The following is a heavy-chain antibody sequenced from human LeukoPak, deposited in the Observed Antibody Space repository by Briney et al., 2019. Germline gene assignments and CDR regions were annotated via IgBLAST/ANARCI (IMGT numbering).Heavy chain of an antibody. Sequence: GSVKGFCQASWYTFINFYINWVGQATGQRREWMGWMNPNSGNIGFAQKFQGRVTMTRNTPISTAYMELSSLRSEDTAVYYCARREYDILTGYSSFDYWGQGTLVTVSS. D-gene: IGHD3-9*01. CDR2: MNPNSGNI. J-gene: IGHJ4*02. CDR3: ARREYDILTGYSSFDY. CDR1: WYTFINFY. V-gene: IGHV1-8*01.